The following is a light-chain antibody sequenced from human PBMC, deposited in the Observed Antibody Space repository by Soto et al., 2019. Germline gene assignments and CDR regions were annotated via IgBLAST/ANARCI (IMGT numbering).Light chain of an antibody. CDR3: QQANTFPFT. V-gene: IGKV1-12*02. Sequence: DIQMTQSPSSVSASVGDRVTFTCRASQHISSWLAWYQQKTGKAPKLLIAAASILQSGVPSRFSGSGYGTDFTLTISSLQPEDFATYFCQQANTFPFTFGPGTRLEIK. CDR2: AAS. J-gene: IGKJ3*01. CDR1: QHISSW.